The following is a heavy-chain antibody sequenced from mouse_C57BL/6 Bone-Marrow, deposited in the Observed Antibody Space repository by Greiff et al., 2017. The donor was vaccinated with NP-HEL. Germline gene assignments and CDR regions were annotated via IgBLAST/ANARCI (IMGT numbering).Heavy chain of an antibody. CDR3: ARDAIDY. CDR2: IDPSDSYT. V-gene: IGHV1-59*01. Sequence: QVQLQQPGAELVRPGTSVKLSCKASGYTFTSYWMHWVKQRPGQGLEWIGVIDPSDSYTNYNQKFKGKATLTVDTSSSTAYMQLSSLTSEDSAVYYCARDAIDYWGQGTSVTVSS. CDR1: GYTFTSYW. J-gene: IGHJ4*01.